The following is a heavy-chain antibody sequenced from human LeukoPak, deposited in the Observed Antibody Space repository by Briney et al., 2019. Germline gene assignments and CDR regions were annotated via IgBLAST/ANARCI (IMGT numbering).Heavy chain of an antibody. D-gene: IGHD3-10*01. CDR3: ARDPPYYYGSGSYYNGLNWFDP. V-gene: IGHV3-30*03. Sequence: PGRSLRLSCAASGFTFSGYGMHWVRQATGKGLEWVTLISYDGSNKYYADSVKGRFTISRDNSKNTLYLQMNSLRAEDTAVYYCARDPPYYYGSGSYYNGLNWFDPWGQGTLVTVSS. CDR1: GFTFSGYG. CDR2: ISYDGSNK. J-gene: IGHJ5*02.